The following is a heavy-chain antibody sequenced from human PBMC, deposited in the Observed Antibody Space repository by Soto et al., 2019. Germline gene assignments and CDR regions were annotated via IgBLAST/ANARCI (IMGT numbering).Heavy chain of an antibody. CDR1: GFTFSSYG. D-gene: IGHD3-10*01. Sequence: QAQLVESGGGVVQPGRSLRLSCAASGFTFSSYGMHWVRQAPGKGLEWVALTSSAGSNEYYADSVKGRFTISRDNSRNTLYLQMNSLRADDTAVYYCAKDHGITWDDFDIWGQGTMVTVSS. V-gene: IGHV3-30*18. CDR2: TSSAGSNE. CDR3: AKDHGITWDDFDI. J-gene: IGHJ3*02.